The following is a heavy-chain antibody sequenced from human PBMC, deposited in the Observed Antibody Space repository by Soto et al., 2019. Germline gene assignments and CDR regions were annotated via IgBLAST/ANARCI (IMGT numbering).Heavy chain of an antibody. D-gene: IGHD3-10*01. CDR2: INHSGST. V-gene: IGHV4-34*01. CDR3: ARGPRGAGLLLFGESPYYYGMDF. CDR1: GGSFSGYY. J-gene: IGHJ6*02. Sequence: SETLSLTCAVYGGSFSGYYWSWIRQPPGKGLEWVGEINHSGSTNYNPSLKSRVTISVDTSKNQFSLKLSSVTAEDTAVYYCARGPRGAGLLLFGESPYYYGMDFWGQGTTVTVSS.